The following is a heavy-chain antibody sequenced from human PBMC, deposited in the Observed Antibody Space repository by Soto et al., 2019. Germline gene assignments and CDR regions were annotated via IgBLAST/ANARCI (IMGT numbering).Heavy chain of an antibody. CDR2: ISYDGSNK. D-gene: IGHD6-13*01. J-gene: IGHJ4*02. CDR1: GFTFSSYA. Sequence: GGSLRLSCAASGFTFSSYAMHWVRQAPGKGLEWVAVISYDGSNKYYADSVKGRFTISRDNSKNTLYLQMNSLRAEDTAVYYCAGGVRAAVRRNLYYFDYWGQGTLVTVSS. CDR3: AGGVRAAVRRNLYYFDY. V-gene: IGHV3-30-3*01.